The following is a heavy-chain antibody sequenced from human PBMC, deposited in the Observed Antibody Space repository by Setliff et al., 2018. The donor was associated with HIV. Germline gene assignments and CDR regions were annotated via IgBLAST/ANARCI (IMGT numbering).Heavy chain of an antibody. CDR3: ATEFPLSSPYYYDSSGYYY. CDR1: GGTFSSYA. CDR2: FDPEDGET. J-gene: IGHJ4*02. Sequence: GSVKVSCKASGGTFSSYAISWVRQAPGLGLEWMGGFDPEDGETIYAQKFQGRVTMTEGTSTDTAYMELRSLRSEDTAVYYCATEFPLSSPYYYDSSGYYYWGQGTLVTVSS. D-gene: IGHD3-22*01. V-gene: IGHV1-24*01.